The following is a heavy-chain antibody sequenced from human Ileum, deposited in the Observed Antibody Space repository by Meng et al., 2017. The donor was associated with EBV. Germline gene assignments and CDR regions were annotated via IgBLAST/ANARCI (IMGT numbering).Heavy chain of an antibody. D-gene: IGHD6-13*01. CDR3: ARGFYTYGSSCFDY. Sequence: QLQQAGAGLLNPSQTLSLPCAVYGGSFSGYYWTWIRQPPGKGLEWIGEINHSGSTNYTPSLKSRVTISVDKNQFSLKLSSVTAADTAVYYCARGFYTYGSSCFDYWGQGTLVTVSS. J-gene: IGHJ4*02. CDR2: INHSGST. CDR1: GGSFSGYY. V-gene: IGHV4-34*01.